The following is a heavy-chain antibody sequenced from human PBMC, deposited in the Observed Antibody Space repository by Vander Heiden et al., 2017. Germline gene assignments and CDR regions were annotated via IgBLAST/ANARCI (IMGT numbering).Heavy chain of an antibody. CDR2: IYHSGST. D-gene: IGHD2-15*01. Sequence: VQLQESGPTLVKPSGTLSLTWAVPGGSLSSTHWWNWVRQPPGKGLEWIGKIYHSGSTDYSPSLKSRVTMSMDTSKNQFSLNLTSVTAADTAVYYCARDRNYCSGGSCYAFDYWGQGTLVTVPS. CDR3: ARDRNYCSGGSCYAFDY. CDR1: GGSLSSTHW. J-gene: IGHJ4*02. V-gene: IGHV4-4*02.